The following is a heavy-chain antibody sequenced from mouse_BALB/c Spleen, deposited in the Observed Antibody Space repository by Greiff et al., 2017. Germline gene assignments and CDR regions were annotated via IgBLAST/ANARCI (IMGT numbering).Heavy chain of an antibody. D-gene: IGHD1-2*01. J-gene: IGHJ2*01. V-gene: IGHV1-82*01. CDR1: GYAFSSSW. CDR2: IYPGDGDT. Sequence: QVQLQQSGPELVKPGASVKISCKASGYAFSSSWMNWVKQRPGQGLEWIGRIYPGDGDTNYNGKFKGKATLTADKSSSTAYMQLSSLTSVDSAVYFCASSYYGDGYWGQGTTLTVSS. CDR3: ASSYYGDGY.